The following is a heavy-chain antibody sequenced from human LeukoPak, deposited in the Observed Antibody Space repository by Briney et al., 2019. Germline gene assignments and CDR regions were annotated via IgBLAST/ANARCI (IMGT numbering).Heavy chain of an antibody. V-gene: IGHV3-23*01. CDR1: GFAFSSYA. CDR3: AKRAAGYDFWSGFFYFDY. CDR2: ISGSGGST. J-gene: IGHJ4*02. D-gene: IGHD3-3*01. Sequence: PGGSLRLSCAASGFAFSSYAMSWVRQAPGKGLEWVSAISGSGGSTYYADSVKGRFTISRDNSKNTLYLQMNSLRAEDTAVYYCAKRAAGYDFWSGFFYFDYWGQGTLVTVSS.